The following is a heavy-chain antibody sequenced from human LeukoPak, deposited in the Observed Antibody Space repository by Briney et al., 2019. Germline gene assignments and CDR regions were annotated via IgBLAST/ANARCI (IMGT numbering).Heavy chain of an antibody. V-gene: IGHV1-2*04. CDR3: ARGGPSYYYDSSGYPGP. Sequence: GASVKVSCKASGYTFTNYYMHWVRQAPGQGLEWMGWINPNSGGTNYAQKFQGWVTMTRDTSISTAYMELSRLRSDDTAVYYCARGGPSYYYDSSGYPGPWGQGTLVTVSS. D-gene: IGHD3-22*01. CDR2: INPNSGGT. J-gene: IGHJ5*02. CDR1: GYTFTNYY.